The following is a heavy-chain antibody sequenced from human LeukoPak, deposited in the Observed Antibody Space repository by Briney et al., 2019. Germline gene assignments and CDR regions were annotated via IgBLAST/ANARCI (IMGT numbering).Heavy chain of an antibody. CDR2: ISGSGYST. Sequence: GGSLRLSCVASGFTFSSYSMTWVRQAPGKGLEWVSAISGSGYSTYYADSVKGRFTISRDNSKNTLYMQMNTLRAEDTAVYYCARGPRDYYDSSGYYDYWGQGTLVTVSS. D-gene: IGHD3-22*01. CDR1: GFTFSSYS. V-gene: IGHV3-23*01. CDR3: ARGPRDYYDSSGYYDY. J-gene: IGHJ4*02.